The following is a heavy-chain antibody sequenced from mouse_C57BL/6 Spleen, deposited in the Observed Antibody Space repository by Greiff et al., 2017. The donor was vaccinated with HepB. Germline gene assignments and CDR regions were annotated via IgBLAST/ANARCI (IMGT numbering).Heavy chain of an antibody. CDR3: TRCYYYGSSYGVDY. D-gene: IGHD1-1*01. CDR2: ISSGGDYI. V-gene: IGHV5-9-1*02. CDR1: GFTFSSYA. J-gene: IGHJ2*01. Sequence: EVKLMESGEGLVKPGGSLKLSCAASGFTFSSYAMSWVRQTPEKRLEWVAYISSGGDYIYYADTVKGRFTISRDNARNTLYLQMSSLKSEDTAMYYCTRCYYYGSSYGVDYWGQGTTLTVSS.